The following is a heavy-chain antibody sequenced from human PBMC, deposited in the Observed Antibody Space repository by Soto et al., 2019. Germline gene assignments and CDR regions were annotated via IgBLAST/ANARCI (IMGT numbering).Heavy chain of an antibody. J-gene: IGHJ6*02. CDR1: GYTFTGYY. CDR3: ARSRQLVHRGYYYYGMDV. D-gene: IGHD6-6*01. Sequence: ASVKASCKASGYTFTGYYMHCVRQAPGQGLEWMGWINPNSGGTNYAQKFQGWVTMTRDTSISTAYMELSRLRSDDTAVYYCARSRQLVHRGYYYYGMDVWGQGTTVTVSS. V-gene: IGHV1-2*04. CDR2: INPNSGGT.